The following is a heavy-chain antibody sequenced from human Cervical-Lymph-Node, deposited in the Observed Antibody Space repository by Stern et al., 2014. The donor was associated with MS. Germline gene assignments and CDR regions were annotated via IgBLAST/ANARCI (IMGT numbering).Heavy chain of an antibody. Sequence: QVQLVQSGAEMKKPGASVKVSCKTSGYTFTRYGVSWLRQAPGQGLEWMGWISGKTGNTRSAQKFQGRITMTTDTSTRTTYMELRSLTSNDTAVYYCARDGVGNDDALDIWGQGTMIIVSS. CDR2: ISGKTGNT. CDR1: GYTFTRYG. J-gene: IGHJ3*02. V-gene: IGHV1-18*01. CDR3: ARDGVGNDDALDI. D-gene: IGHD7-27*01.